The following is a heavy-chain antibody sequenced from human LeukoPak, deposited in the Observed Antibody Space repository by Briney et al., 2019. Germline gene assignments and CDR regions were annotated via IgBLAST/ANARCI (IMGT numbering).Heavy chain of an antibody. D-gene: IGHD5-12*01. V-gene: IGHV3-48*03. CDR1: GFSFSTQE. CDR2: ISSNSRTI. Sequence: PGGSLRLSCATSGFSFSTQEMTWVRQAPGKGPECVSYISSNSRTIYYADSVKGRFTISRDNTRSSAFLQLNSLRVEDTGFYYCARGSYTGFDLYFYYWGQGTLVTVSS. CDR3: ARGSYTGFDLYFYY. J-gene: IGHJ4*02.